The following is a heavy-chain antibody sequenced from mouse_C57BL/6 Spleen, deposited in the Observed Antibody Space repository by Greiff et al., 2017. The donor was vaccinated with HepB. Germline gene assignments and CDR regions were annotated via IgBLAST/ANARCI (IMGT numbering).Heavy chain of an antibody. D-gene: IGHD1-1*01. V-gene: IGHV1-39*01. Sequence: EVQLQQSGPELVKPGASVKISCKASGYSFTDYNMNWVKQSNGKSLEWIGVINPNYGTTSYNQKFKGKATLTVDQSSSTAYLQLNSLTSADSAVYYYARSDYYGSSSSLFAYWGQGTLLTVSA. J-gene: IGHJ3*01. CDR1: GYSFTDYN. CDR3: ARSDYYGSSSSLFAY. CDR2: INPNYGTT.